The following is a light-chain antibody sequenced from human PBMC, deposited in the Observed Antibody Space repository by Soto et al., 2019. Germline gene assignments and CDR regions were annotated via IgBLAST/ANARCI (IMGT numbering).Light chain of an antibody. CDR1: SSDIGNYNR. V-gene: IGLV2-18*02. CDR3: NSFTTSSTYV. CDR2: EVN. Sequence: QSALTQPASVSGSPGQSITISCNGTSSDIGNYNRVSWYQQPPGTAPKLIIYEVNNRPSGVPHRFSGSKSGNTASLTISGLQAEDEADYYCNSFTTSSTYVFGTGTKLTVL. J-gene: IGLJ1*01.